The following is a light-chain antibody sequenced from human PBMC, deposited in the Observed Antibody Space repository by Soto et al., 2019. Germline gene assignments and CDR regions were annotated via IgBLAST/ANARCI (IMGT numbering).Light chain of an antibody. J-gene: IGLJ1*01. CDR3: SSYRSSSTPYV. V-gene: IGLV2-14*01. CDR1: RSDVGAYNY. CDR2: EVT. Sequence: QSALTQPASVSGSPGQSIAISCTGTRSDVGAYNYVSWYQQHPGKAPKLMISEVTNRPSGVSDRFSGSKSGNTASLTISGLQAEDEADYYCSSYRSSSTPYVFGTGTKLTVL.